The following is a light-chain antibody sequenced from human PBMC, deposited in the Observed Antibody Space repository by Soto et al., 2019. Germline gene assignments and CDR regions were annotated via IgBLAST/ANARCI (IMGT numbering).Light chain of an antibody. CDR3: QQRSNWPPIT. CDR2: DTS. V-gene: IGKV3-11*01. Sequence: EIVLTQSPGTLSLSPGERATLSCRASQSVSSYLAWYQQKPGQAPRLLIYDTSNRATGIPARFSGSGSGTAFTLTISSLEPEDFAVYYCQQRSNWPPITFGQGTRLEIK. CDR1: QSVSSY. J-gene: IGKJ5*01.